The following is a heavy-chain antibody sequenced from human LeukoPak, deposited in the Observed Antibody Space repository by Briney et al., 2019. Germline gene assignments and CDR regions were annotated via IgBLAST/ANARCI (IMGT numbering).Heavy chain of an antibody. Sequence: GGSLRLSCAASGFTFSDYYMSWIRQAPGKGLEWVSYISSSGSTIYYADSVKGRFTISRDNAENSLYLQMNSLRAEDTAVYYCARDYYDSSGYYYFDYWGQGTLVTVSS. V-gene: IGHV3-11*04. D-gene: IGHD3-22*01. CDR3: ARDYYDSSGYYYFDY. CDR1: GFTFSDYY. CDR2: ISSSGSTI. J-gene: IGHJ4*02.